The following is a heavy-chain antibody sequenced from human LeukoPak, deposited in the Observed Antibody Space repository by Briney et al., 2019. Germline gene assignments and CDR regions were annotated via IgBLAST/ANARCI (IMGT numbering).Heavy chain of an antibody. V-gene: IGHV4-31*03. D-gene: IGHD2-15*01. J-gene: IGHJ6*02. CDR2: IYYSGST. Sequence: SETLSLTCTVSGGSISSGGYYWSWIRQHPGKGLEWIGYIYYSGSTYYNPSLKSRVTISVDTSKNQLSLTLSSVTAADTAVYYCARDKSPPHCSGGSCYLAGYYGMDVWGQGTTVTVSS. CDR1: GGSISSGGYY. CDR3: ARDKSPPHCSGGSCYLAGYYGMDV.